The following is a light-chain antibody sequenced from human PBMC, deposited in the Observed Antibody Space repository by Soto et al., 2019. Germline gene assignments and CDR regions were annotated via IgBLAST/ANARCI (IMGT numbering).Light chain of an antibody. J-gene: IGKJ1*01. Sequence: DIQMTQSSSTLSASVGDRGTITCLACGSISSWLAWYQQKPGKGPKLLIYDASSLQSGVPPRFSGSRSGTEFTLTISSLQPEDFAVYYCQQYGGSTRTFGQGTKVDI. CDR1: GSISSW. CDR2: DAS. CDR3: QQYGGSTRT. V-gene: IGKV1-5*01.